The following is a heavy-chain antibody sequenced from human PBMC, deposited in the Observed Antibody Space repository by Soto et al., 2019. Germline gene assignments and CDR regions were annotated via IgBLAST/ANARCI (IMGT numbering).Heavy chain of an antibody. CDR2: IWCDGSNK. D-gene: IGHD3-22*01. Sequence: LRLSCAASGFTFSSYGMHWVRQAPGKGLEWVAVIWCDGSNKYYADSVKGRFTISRDNSKNTLYLQMNSLRAEDTAVYYCARAILNYDSSGYPFDYWGQGTLVTVSS. V-gene: IGHV3-33*01. CDR3: ARAILNYDSSGYPFDY. J-gene: IGHJ4*02. CDR1: GFTFSSYG.